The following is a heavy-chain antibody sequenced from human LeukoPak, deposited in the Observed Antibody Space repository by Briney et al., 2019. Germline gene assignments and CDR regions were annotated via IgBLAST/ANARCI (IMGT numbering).Heavy chain of an antibody. V-gene: IGHV1-8*01. D-gene: IGHD6-6*01. CDR3: ARGIAASGGYYGMDV. J-gene: IGHJ6*02. CDR1: GYTFTSYD. Sequence: ASVKVSCKASGYTFTSYDINCVRQATGQGLERMGWMNPNSGNTGYAQKFQGRVTMTRNTSISTAYMELSSLRSEDTAVYYCARGIAASGGYYGMDVWGQGTTVTVSS. CDR2: MNPNSGNT.